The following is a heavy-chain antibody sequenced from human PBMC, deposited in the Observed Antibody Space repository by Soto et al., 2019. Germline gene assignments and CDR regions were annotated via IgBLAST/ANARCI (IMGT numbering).Heavy chain of an antibody. CDR1: GYSFTSYW. D-gene: IGHD2-21*01. Sequence: GESLKISCKGSGYSFTSYWIGWVRQMPGKGLEWMGIIYPGDSDTRYSPSFQGQVTISADKSISTAYLQWSSLKASDTAMYYCARLGNHVEIATIYPPHGYGMDVWGQGTSVPVSS. J-gene: IGHJ6*02. V-gene: IGHV5-51*01. CDR3: ARLGNHVEIATIYPPHGYGMDV. CDR2: IYPGDSDT.